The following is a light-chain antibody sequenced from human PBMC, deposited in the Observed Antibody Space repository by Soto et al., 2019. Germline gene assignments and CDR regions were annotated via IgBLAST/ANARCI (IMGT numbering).Light chain of an antibody. Sequence: QSALTQPPSASGSPGQSVTISCTGTSSDVGGYNYVSWYQQHTDKAPKLMIYEVSKRPSGVPDRFSGSKSGNTASLTVSGLQAEDEADYYCSSYAGSRDVVFGGGTQLTVL. J-gene: IGLJ2*01. CDR1: SSDVGGYNY. CDR2: EVS. V-gene: IGLV2-8*01. CDR3: SSYAGSRDVV.